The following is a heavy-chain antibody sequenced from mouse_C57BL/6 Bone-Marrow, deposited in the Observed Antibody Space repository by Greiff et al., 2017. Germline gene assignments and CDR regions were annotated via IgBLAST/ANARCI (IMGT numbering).Heavy chain of an antibody. CDR1: GFNIKDDY. Sequence: VQLKESGAELVRPGASVKLSCTASGFNIKDDYMHWVKQRPEQGLEWIGWIDPENGDTEYASQFQGKATITADTSSNTAYLQLSSLTSEDTAVYYCTTSYWGQGTSVTVSS. V-gene: IGHV14-4*01. J-gene: IGHJ4*01. CDR2: IDPENGDT. CDR3: TTSY.